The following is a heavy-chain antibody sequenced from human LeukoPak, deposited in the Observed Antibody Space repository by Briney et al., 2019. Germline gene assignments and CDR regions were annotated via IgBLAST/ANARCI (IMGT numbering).Heavy chain of an antibody. CDR2: ISAYNGNT. CDR3: AAESNYRGYDSVAFDI. V-gene: IGHV1-18*01. Sequence: ASVKVSCKASGYTFTSYGISWVRQAPGQGLEWMGWISAYNGNTNYAQKLQGRATVTEDTSTDTAHMELSRLTSEDTAVYYCAAESNYRGYDSVAFDIWGQGTMVIVSS. D-gene: IGHD5-12*01. J-gene: IGHJ3*02. CDR1: GYTFTSYG.